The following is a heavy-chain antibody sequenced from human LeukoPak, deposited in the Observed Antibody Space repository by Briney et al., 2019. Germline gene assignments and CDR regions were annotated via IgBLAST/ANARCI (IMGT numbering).Heavy chain of an antibody. CDR3: AKDPDCTSGVCYTFFDY. V-gene: IGHV3-20*04. Sequence: GGSLRLSCAASGFTFGDYGMSWVRQAPGKGLEWVSGLNWDGGTTGHADSVKGRFTISRDNSNNTLYLQMNSLRAEDTAVYYCAKDPDCTSGVCYTFFDYWGQGTLVTVSS. D-gene: IGHD2-8*01. CDR1: GFTFGDYG. CDR2: LNWDGGTT. J-gene: IGHJ4*02.